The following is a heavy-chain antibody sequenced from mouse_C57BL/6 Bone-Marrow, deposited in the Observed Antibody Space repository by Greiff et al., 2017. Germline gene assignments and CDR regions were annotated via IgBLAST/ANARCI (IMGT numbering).Heavy chain of an antibody. V-gene: IGHV5-15*04. J-gene: IGHJ4*01. CDR1: GFTFSDYG. CDR2: ISNLAYSI. Sequence: EVMLVESGGGLVQPGGSLKLSCAASGFTFSDYGMAWVRQAPRKGPEWVAFISNLAYSIYYADTVTGRFTISRENAKNTLYLEMSSLRSEDTAMYYCASAYDGYYDYAMDYWGQGTSVTVSS. D-gene: IGHD2-3*01. CDR3: ASAYDGYYDYAMDY.